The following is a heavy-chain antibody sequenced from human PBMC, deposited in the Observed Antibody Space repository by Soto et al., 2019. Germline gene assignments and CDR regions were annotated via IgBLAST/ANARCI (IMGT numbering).Heavy chain of an antibody. Sequence: QVQLVESGGGVVQPGRSLTLSCTATGFTFSNYAMHWVRQARGKGLEWVAVISYDRSNKYYPDSVKGRFTISGDNSKNTLYLQMNSLRAEDTAVYYCASGGIYSYPTRPTDYWGQGSPVAVSS. CDR3: ASGGIYSYPTRPTDY. D-gene: IGHD5-18*01. V-gene: IGHV3-30-3*01. CDR1: GFTFSNYA. J-gene: IGHJ4*02. CDR2: ISYDRSNK.